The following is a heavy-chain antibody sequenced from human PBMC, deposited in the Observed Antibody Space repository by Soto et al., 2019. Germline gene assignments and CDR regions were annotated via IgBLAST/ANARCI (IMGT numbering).Heavy chain of an antibody. CDR1: GFTFSSYS. CDR3: AGDFRLEGGYYQYYGMAV. V-gene: IGHV3-48*02. J-gene: IGHJ6*02. D-gene: IGHD3-9*01. Sequence: GGSLRLSCAASGFTFSSYSMNWVRQSPGKGLEWVSFISSASTTIYYVDSVKGRFTISRDNAKNSLYLQMNSLRDEDTAVYYCAGDFRLEGGYYQYYGMAVWGQGTTVTVSS. CDR2: ISSASTTI.